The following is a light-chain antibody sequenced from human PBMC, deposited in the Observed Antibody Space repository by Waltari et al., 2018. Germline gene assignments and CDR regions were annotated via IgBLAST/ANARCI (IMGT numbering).Light chain of an antibody. V-gene: IGKV1-5*03. CDR3: QQYDSYSGT. CDR2: KAS. CDR1: QSISSW. Sequence: IQMTQSPSTLSASVGDRVTITCRASQSISSWLAWYQQKTGKAPKLLIYKASRLESGGPSRFSSSRSWTEFTLTISSLQPDDFATYYCQQYDSYSGTFGQGTRVEIK. J-gene: IGKJ1*01.